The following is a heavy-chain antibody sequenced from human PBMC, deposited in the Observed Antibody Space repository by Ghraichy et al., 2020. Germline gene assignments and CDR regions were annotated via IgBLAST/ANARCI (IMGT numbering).Heavy chain of an antibody. D-gene: IGHD2-15*01. CDR3: ATARYCAGGSCTRYFDS. J-gene: IGHJ4*02. V-gene: IGHV4-34*01. CDR2: INHGGST. CDR1: GESFSAYF. Sequence: SETLSLTCDVYGESFSAYFRSWIRQPPGKGLEWIGEINHGGSTNYNPSLKRRVTISVDTSKNQFSLRLSSVTAADTAVYYCATARYCAGGSCTRYFDSWGQGTLVTVSS.